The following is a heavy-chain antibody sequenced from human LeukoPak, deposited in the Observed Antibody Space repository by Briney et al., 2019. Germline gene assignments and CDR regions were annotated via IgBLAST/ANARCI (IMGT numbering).Heavy chain of an antibody. J-gene: IGHJ4*02. CDR3: ARDGGGLNDIHADY. CDR1: GYTFTGYY. CDR2: INPNSGGT. D-gene: IGHD3-9*01. V-gene: IGHV1-2*02. Sequence: ASVKVSCKASGYTFTGYYTHWVRQAPGQGLEWMGWINPNSGGTNYAQKFQGRVTMTRDTSISTAYMELSRLRSDDTAVYYCARDGGGLNDIHADYWGQGTLVTVSS.